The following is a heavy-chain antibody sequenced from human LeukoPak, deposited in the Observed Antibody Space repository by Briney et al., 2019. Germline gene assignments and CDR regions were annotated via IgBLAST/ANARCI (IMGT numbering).Heavy chain of an antibody. V-gene: IGHV5-51*01. J-gene: IGHJ3*02. Sequence: GESLKISCKGSGYSFTSYWIGWVRQMPGKGLEWMGIIYPGDSDTRYSPSFQGQVTISADKSISTAYLQWSSLKASDTAMYYCASRWSEHGDAFDIWGQGTMVTVSS. D-gene: IGHD2-15*01. CDR2: IYPGDSDT. CDR1: GYSFTSYW. CDR3: ASRWSEHGDAFDI.